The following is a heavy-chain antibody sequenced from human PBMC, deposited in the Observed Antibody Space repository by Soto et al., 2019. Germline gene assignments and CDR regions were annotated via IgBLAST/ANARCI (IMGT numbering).Heavy chain of an antibody. CDR3: ARSVLRFLEWLPRYYYYYYMDV. J-gene: IGHJ6*03. D-gene: IGHD3-3*01. V-gene: IGHV1-18*01. Sequence: ASVKVSCKASGYTFTSYGISWVRQAPGQGLEWMGWISAYNGNTNYAQKLQGRVTMTTDTSTSTAYMELRSLRSDDTAVYYCARSVLRFLEWLPRYYYYYYMDVWGKGTTVTV. CDR2: ISAYNGNT. CDR1: GYTFTSYG.